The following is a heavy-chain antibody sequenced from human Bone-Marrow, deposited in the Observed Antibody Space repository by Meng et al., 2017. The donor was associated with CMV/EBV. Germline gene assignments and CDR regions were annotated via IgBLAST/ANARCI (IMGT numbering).Heavy chain of an antibody. CDR3: ARTNSCLGGSCYSGLDP. CDR2: IYYSGST. J-gene: IGHJ5*02. V-gene: IGHV4-59*08. CDR1: GGSISSYY. Sequence: SETLSLTCTVSGGSISSYYWSWIRQPPGKGLEWIGYIYYSGSTNYNPSLKSRVTISVDTSKNQFSLKLSSVTAADTAVYYCARTNSCLGGSCYSGLDPWGQGTLVTVSS. D-gene: IGHD2-15*01.